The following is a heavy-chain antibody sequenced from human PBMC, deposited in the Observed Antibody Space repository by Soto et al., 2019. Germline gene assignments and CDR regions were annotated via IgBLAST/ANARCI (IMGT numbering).Heavy chain of an antibody. CDR1: GFTFSGYG. J-gene: IGHJ4*02. Sequence: QVQLVESGGGVVQPGRSLRLSCAASGFTFSGYGMHWVRQSPGKGLEWVAVISDDGSDKNYADSVKGRFTITRDNYRNTLYLQMNSLRTEDTAVYYCAKDPYFGSGNYYVFEYWGQGTLVTVSS. V-gene: IGHV3-30*18. CDR3: AKDPYFGSGNYYVFEY. D-gene: IGHD3-10*01. CDR2: ISDDGSDK.